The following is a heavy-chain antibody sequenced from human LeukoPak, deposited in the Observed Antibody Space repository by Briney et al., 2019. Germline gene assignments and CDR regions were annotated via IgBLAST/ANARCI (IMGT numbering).Heavy chain of an antibody. J-gene: IGHJ5*02. V-gene: IGHV4-61*02. CDR1: GGSISSGSYY. Sequence: PSETLSLTCTVSGGSISSGSYYWSWIRQPAGKGLEWIGRIYTSESTNYNPSLKSRVTISVDTSKNQFSLKLSSVTAADTAVYYCARARGGRYYYGSGNWFDPWGQGTLVTVSS. CDR3: ARARGGRYYYGSGNWFDP. D-gene: IGHD3-10*01. CDR2: IYTSEST.